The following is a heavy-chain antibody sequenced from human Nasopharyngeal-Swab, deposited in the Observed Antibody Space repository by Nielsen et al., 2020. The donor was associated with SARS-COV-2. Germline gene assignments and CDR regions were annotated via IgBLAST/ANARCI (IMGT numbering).Heavy chain of an antibody. J-gene: IGHJ6*03. D-gene: IGHD3-22*01. CDR3: ARDYYDSSGYPNRGYMDV. Sequence: WIRQPPGKGLEWIGYIYYSGSTYCNPSLKGRVTISVDTSKNQFSLKLSSVTAADTAVYYCARDYYDSSGYPNRGYMDVWGKGTTVTVSS. V-gene: IGHV4-31*02. CDR2: IYYSGST.